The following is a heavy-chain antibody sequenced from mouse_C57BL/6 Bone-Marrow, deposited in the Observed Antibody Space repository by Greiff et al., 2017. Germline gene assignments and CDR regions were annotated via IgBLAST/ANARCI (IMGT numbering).Heavy chain of an antibody. V-gene: IGHV5-2*01. J-gene: IGHJ4*01. Sequence: EVMLVESGGGLVQPGESLKLSCESNEYEFPSHDMSWVRKTPGKRLELVAAINSDGGSTYYPDTMERRVNISRDNTKKTLYLQMSSLRSEDTALYYCARGWLKDAMDCWGQGTSVTVSS. CDR3: ARGWLKDAMDC. CDR1: EYEFPSHD. D-gene: IGHD1-1*02. CDR2: INSDGGST.